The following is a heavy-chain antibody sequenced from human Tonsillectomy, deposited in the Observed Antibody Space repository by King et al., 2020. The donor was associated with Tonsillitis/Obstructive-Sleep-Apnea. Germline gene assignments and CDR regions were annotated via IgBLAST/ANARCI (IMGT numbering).Heavy chain of an antibody. D-gene: IGHD3-22*01. CDR2: ISAYNGNT. V-gene: IGHV1-18*01. Sequence: QLVQSGAEVKKPGASVKVSCKASGYTFTSYGISWVRQAPGQGLEWMGWISAYNGNTNYAQKLQGRVTMTTDTSTSTAYMELRSLRSDDTAVYCCAGGFTGADYYDSSGYYYFDYWGQGTLVTVSS. CDR1: GYTFTSYG. J-gene: IGHJ4*02. CDR3: AGGFTGADYYDSSGYYYFDY.